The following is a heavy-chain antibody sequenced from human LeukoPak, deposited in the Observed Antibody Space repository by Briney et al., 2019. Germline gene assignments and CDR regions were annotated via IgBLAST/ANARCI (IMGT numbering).Heavy chain of an antibody. CDR1: GFTFSSYA. D-gene: IGHD5-24*01. CDR2: ISSNGGST. Sequence: GGSLRLSCAASGFTFSSYAMHWVRQAPGKGLEYVSAISSNGGSTYYANSVKGRFTISRDNSKNTLYLQMGSLRAEDMAVYYCARLRSPISDRRLDYWGQGTLVTVSS. J-gene: IGHJ4*02. V-gene: IGHV3-64*01. CDR3: ARLRSPISDRRLDY.